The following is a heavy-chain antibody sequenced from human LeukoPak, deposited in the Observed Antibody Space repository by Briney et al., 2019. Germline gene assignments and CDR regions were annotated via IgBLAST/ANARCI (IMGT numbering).Heavy chain of an antibody. V-gene: IGHV3-53*05. CDR2: IYSGGTT. CDR3: ARDQPYSSGWYSDY. Sequence: GGSLRLSCAASGFTVSSNYMSWVRQAPGKGLEWVSVIYSGGTTYYYADSVKGRFTISTDNSKNTLYLQMNSLRAEDTAVYYCARDQPYSSGWYSDYWGQGTLVTVSS. J-gene: IGHJ4*02. D-gene: IGHD6-19*01. CDR1: GFTVSSNY.